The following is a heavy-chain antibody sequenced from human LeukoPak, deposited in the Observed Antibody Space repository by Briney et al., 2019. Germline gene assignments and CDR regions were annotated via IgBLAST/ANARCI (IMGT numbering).Heavy chain of an antibody. Sequence: GGSLTLSCAASGFTFSDYYMRLIRQAPGQGLECISYSSSSSTSTNYADSVKDRFNISRDNAKNSLYLQMNSLRAEDTAVYYCAKANGYYFDCWGQGTLVTVSS. CDR1: GFTFSDYY. D-gene: IGHD2-8*01. CDR3: AKANGYYFDC. J-gene: IGHJ4*02. V-gene: IGHV3-11*05. CDR2: SSSSSTST.